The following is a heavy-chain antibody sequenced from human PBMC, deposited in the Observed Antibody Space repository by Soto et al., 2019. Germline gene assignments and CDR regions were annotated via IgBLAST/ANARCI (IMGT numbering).Heavy chain of an antibody. V-gene: IGHV4-59*01. CDR2: IYYSGST. J-gene: IGHJ6*02. D-gene: IGHD3-10*01. Sequence: ETLSLTCTVSGGSISSYYWSWIRQPPGKGLEWIGYIYYSGSTNYNPSLKSRVTISVDTSKNQFSLKLSSVTAADTAVYYCARGGSGSYYNYYYGMDVWGQGTTVTVSS. CDR1: GGSISSYY. CDR3: ARGGSGSYYNYYYGMDV.